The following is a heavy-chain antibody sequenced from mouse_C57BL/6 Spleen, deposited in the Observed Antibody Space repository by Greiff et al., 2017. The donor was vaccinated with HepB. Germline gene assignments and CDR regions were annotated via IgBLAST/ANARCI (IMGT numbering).Heavy chain of an antibody. J-gene: IGHJ2*01. CDR1: GYTFTSYW. Sequence: QVQLQQPGAELVRPGSSVKLSCKASGYTFTSYWMHWVKPRTIQGLEWIGNIDHSDSDTHYNQKVKDKATLPVDKSSSTAYMQLSSMTSEYSAVYYCARTLYREGFGYWGQGTPLTVSS. CDR2: IDHSDSDT. CDR3: ARTLYREGFGY. V-gene: IGHV1-52*01.